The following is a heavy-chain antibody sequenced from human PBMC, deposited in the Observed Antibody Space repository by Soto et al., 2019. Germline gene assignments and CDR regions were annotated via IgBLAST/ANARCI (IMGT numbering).Heavy chain of an antibody. CDR2: INHSGTT. J-gene: IGHJ4*02. Sequence: PSDTLSLTCAVLGGSVSGYFWSWIRQPPGKGLEWIGEINHSGTTSYSPSLDSRVTTSVDTSKNQFSLRLSSVTAADTAIYYCARRYCSDSYCSYFDYWGRGTLVTVSS. CDR1: GGSVSGYF. V-gene: IGHV4-34*01. D-gene: IGHD2-15*01. CDR3: ARRYCSDSYCSYFDY.